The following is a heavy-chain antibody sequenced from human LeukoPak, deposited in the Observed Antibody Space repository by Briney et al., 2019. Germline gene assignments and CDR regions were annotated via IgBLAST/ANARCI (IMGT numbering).Heavy chain of an antibody. CDR2: INPSGGST. V-gene: IGHV1-46*01. CDR1: GYTFTSYY. CDR3: ARAMVRGVIISPFVY. D-gene: IGHD3-10*01. Sequence: ASVKVSCKASGYTFTSYYMHWVRQAPGQGLEWMGIINPSGGSTSYAQKFQGRVTMTRDTSTSTVYMELSSLRSEDTAVYYCARAMVRGVIISPFVYWGQGTLVTVSS. J-gene: IGHJ4*02.